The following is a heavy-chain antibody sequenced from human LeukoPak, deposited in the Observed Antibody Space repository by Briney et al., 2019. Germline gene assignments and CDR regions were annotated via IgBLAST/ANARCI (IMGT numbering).Heavy chain of an antibody. V-gene: IGHV3-23*01. D-gene: IGHD3-9*01. CDR2: VSASGGTT. CDR3: AKARRYFDWLIDY. Sequence: GGSLRLSCAASGFTFSSFSMNWVRQAPGKGLEWISTVSASGGTTYYADSVKGRFTISGDNSKNTLYLQVNSLRAEDTALYYCAKARRYFDWLIDYWGQGTLVIVSS. J-gene: IGHJ4*02. CDR1: GFTFSSFS.